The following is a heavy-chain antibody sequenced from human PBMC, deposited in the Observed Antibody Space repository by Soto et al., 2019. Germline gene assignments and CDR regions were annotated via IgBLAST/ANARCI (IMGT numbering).Heavy chain of an antibody. V-gene: IGHV1-46*01. D-gene: IGHD3-3*01. J-gene: IGHJ5*02. CDR2: INPNGGST. CDR3: ARSTGGNFGILIEGTNWFAP. Sequence: QVQLVQSGAEVKKPGASVRVSCKAPRDTFTSYYINWVRQAPGQGLEWMGIINPNGGSTIYARQCRVSSTMTSNTSTSTVNTELRNLRSEDTAFYFCARSTGGNFGILIEGTNWFAPWGQGTLVTVSS. CDR1: RDTFTSYY.